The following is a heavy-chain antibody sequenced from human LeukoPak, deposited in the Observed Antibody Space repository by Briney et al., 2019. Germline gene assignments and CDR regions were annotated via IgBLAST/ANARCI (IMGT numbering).Heavy chain of an antibody. CDR2: ISAYNGNT. D-gene: IGHD6-13*01. CDR3: AREEQQLSYYYYGMDV. V-gene: IGHV1-18*01. J-gene: IGHJ6*02. CDR1: GYTFTIYG. Sequence: ASVKVSFKASGYTFTIYGISWVRQAPGQGLEWMGWISAYNGNTNYAQKLQGRVTMTTDTSTSTAYMELRSLRSDDTAVYYCAREEQQLSYYYYGMDVWGQGTTVTVSS.